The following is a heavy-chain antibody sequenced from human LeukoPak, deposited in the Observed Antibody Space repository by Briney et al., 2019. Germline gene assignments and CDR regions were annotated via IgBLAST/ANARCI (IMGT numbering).Heavy chain of an antibody. D-gene: IGHD3-22*01. J-gene: IGHJ4*02. Sequence: SETLSLTCAVYGGSFSGYYWGWIRQPPGKGLEWIGSIYYSGSTYYNPSLKSRVTISVDTSKNQFSLKLSSVTAAETAVYYCARHGHYYDSSGYYSSFDYWGQGTLVTVSS. CDR2: IYYSGST. V-gene: IGHV4-39*01. CDR1: GGSFSGYY. CDR3: ARHGHYYDSSGYYSSFDY.